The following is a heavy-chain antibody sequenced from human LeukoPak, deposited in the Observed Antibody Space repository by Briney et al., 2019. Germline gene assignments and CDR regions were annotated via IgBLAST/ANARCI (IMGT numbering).Heavy chain of an antibody. J-gene: IGHJ4*02. CDR1: GFTFSDYY. CDR3: ARDLISYYDSSGYDY. Sequence: GGSLRLSGAASGFTFSDYYMSWIRQAPGKGLEWVSYISSSGSTIYYADYVKGRFTISRDNAKNSLYLQMNSLRAKDTAVYYCARDLISYYDSSGYDYWGQGTLVTVSS. CDR2: ISSSGSTI. D-gene: IGHD3-22*01. V-gene: IGHV3-11*01.